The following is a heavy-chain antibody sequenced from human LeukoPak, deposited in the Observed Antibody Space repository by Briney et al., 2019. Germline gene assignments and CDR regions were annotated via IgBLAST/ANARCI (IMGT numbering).Heavy chain of an antibody. J-gene: IGHJ4*02. D-gene: IGHD3-10*01. Sequence: GGSLRLSCAASGFTFTNYEMSWVRQAPGKGLEWVSGISGTGERTSYADSVKGRFAISRDNSQNTLYLQMDSLRAEDTAVYYCAREPGTTLLTRLYLWGQGTLVTVSS. CDR2: ISGTGERT. CDR3: AREPGTTLLTRLYL. CDR1: GFTFTNYE. V-gene: IGHV3-23*01.